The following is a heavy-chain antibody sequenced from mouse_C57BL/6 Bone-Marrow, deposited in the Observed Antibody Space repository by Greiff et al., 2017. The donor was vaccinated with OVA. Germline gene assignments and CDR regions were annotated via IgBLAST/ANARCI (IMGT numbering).Heavy chain of an antibody. CDR3: TTGRLRRTPAWFAY. Sequence: VQLQQSGAELVRPGASVKLSCTASGFNIKDDYMHWVKQRPEQGLEWIGWIDPENGDTEYASKFQGKATITADTSSNTAYLQLSSLTSEDTAVYYCTTGRLRRTPAWFAYWGQGTLVTVSA. D-gene: IGHD2-4*01. J-gene: IGHJ3*01. V-gene: IGHV14-4*01. CDR1: GFNIKDDY. CDR2: IDPENGDT.